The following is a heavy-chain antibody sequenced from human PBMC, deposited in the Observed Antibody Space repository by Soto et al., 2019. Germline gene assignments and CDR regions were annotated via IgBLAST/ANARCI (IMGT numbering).Heavy chain of an antibody. CDR1: GFTFSSYA. V-gene: IGHV3-23*01. J-gene: IGHJ4*02. CDR2: ISGSGGST. Sequence: GGSLRLSCAASGFTFSSYAMSWVRQAPGKGLEWVSAISGSGGSTYYVDSVKGRFTISRDNSKNTLYLQMNSLRAEDTAVYYCAKDTQTVVVISDFDYWGQGTLVTVSS. D-gene: IGHD3-22*01. CDR3: AKDTQTVVVISDFDY.